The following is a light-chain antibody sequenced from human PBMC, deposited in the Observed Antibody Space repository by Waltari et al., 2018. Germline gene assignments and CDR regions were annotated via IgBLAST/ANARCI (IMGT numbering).Light chain of an antibody. CDR3: QQYNDWPQT. CDR2: SAS. J-gene: IGKJ1*01. Sequence: EIVMTQSPATLSVSSGERATLSCSASQTVGSNLAWYQQKPGQAPRLLIYSASTSDTGIPPRFSGRGSGTEFTLTISSLQSEDFAVYYCQQYNDWPQTFGQGTKVEIK. CDR1: QTVGSN. V-gene: IGKV3-15*01.